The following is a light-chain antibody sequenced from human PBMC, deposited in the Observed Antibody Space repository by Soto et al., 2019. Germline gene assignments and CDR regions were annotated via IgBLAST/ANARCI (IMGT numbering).Light chain of an antibody. CDR2: DAS. V-gene: IGKV3-20*01. Sequence: EIVLTQSPGTLSLSPGERATLSCRASQSISSSYLAWYQQKPGQAPRLLIYDASSRATGIPDRFSGSGSGTDFSLTINRLEPEDFAFYYCQQYSNSPRTFGQGTKVEIK. CDR1: QSISSSY. J-gene: IGKJ1*01. CDR3: QQYSNSPRT.